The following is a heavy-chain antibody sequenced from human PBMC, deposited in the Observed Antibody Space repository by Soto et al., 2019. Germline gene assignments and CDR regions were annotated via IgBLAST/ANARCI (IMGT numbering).Heavy chain of an antibody. V-gene: IGHV5-51*01. CDR1: GYSFISYW. D-gene: IGHD3-22*01. CDR3: ARRAYDSGWPYFDH. J-gene: IGHJ4*02. Sequence: GESLKISCKGSGYSFISYWIGWVRQMPGKGLEWMGIIYPGDSDTIYGPSFQGQVTISADNSITTAYLQWSSLKASDSGIYYCARRAYDSGWPYFDHWGQGVQVTVSS. CDR2: IYPGDSDT.